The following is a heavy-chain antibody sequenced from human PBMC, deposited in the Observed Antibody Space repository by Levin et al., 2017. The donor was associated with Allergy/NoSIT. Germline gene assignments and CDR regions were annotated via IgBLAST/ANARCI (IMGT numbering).Heavy chain of an antibody. D-gene: IGHD1-1*01. CDR1: GYSFTSYW. J-gene: IGHJ6*03. CDR3: ARRGTRDYYYYMDV. CDR2: IYPGDSDT. V-gene: IGHV5-51*01. Sequence: WGSLRLSCQGSGYSFTSYWIGWVRQMPGKGLEWMGIIYPGDSDTRYSPSFQGQVTISADKSISTAYLQWSSLKASDTDIYYCARRGTRDYYYYMDVWGKGTTVTVSS.